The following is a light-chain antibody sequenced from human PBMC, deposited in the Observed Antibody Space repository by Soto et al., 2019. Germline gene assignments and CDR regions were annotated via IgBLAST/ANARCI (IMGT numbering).Light chain of an antibody. Sequence: DIQMTHSPSTLSASVGDTFTITCRASQSISSWLAWYQQKPGKAPKVLMYRASKLESGVPSRFSGSGSGTDFTLTISSLQPEDFATYYCQHSYSSLRTVGQRTKVDI. CDR1: QSISSW. V-gene: IGKV1-5*03. J-gene: IGKJ1*01. CDR2: RAS. CDR3: QHSYSSLRT.